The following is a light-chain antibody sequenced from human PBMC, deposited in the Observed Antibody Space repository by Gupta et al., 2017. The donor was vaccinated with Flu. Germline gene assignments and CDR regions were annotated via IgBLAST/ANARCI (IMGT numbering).Light chain of an antibody. CDR3: SSHAGRVTWV. CDR2: DVT. J-gene: IGLJ1*01. Sequence: QSAPTQPRPVSGSPGQSVTIPCTVASNDVGGSNRVSWYQQRQGKSPKLILYDVTERPSGVPDRFSGSKSGNTASLTISGLQADDEADYYCSSHAGRVTWVFGTGTTVTVL. CDR1: SNDVGGSNR. V-gene: IGLV2-11*01.